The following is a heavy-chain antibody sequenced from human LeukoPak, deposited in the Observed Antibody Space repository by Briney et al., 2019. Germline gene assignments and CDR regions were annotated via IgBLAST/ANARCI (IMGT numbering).Heavy chain of an antibody. Sequence: GGSLRLSCAASGFTFSDHYMDWVRQAPGKGLEWVSAICGSGGSTYYADSVKGRFTISRDNSKNALSLQMNSLRAEDTAVYYCAKDLGYYYDSSGLGSLLGPDVFDIWGQETMVTVSS. CDR2: ICGSGGST. D-gene: IGHD3-22*01. J-gene: IGHJ3*02. CDR1: GFTFSDHY. CDR3: AKDLGYYYDSSGLGSLLGPDVFDI. V-gene: IGHV3-23*01.